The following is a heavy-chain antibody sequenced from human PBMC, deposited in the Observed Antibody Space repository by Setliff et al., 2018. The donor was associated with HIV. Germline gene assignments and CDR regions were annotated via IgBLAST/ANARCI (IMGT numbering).Heavy chain of an antibody. CDR3: ARGPSGPDAFDI. CDR1: GGSISSVNW. D-gene: IGHD6-6*01. V-gene: IGHV4-4*02. Sequence: SETLSLTCAVSGGSISSVNWWSWVRQPPGKGLEWVGQIYHSGSTNYNPSLKSRLTISVDKAKNQFSLKLKSVAAADTAVYYCARGPSGPDAFDIWGQGTMVTVSS. J-gene: IGHJ3*02. CDR2: IYHSGST.